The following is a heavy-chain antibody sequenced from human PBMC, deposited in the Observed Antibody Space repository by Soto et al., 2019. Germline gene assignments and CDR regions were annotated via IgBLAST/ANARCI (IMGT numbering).Heavy chain of an antibody. D-gene: IGHD4-17*01. CDR2: IHDSGNA. V-gene: IGHV4-31*03. CDR3: ARDKFSYGDNGWFDP. J-gene: IGHJ5*02. CDR1: GGSITNSGHY. Sequence: QVQLQESGPGLVKPSQTLSLTCTVSGGSITNSGHYWSWVRQRPGKGLAWVGYIHDSGNADYNPLLKSRASISVDSSKNQFSLKLTSVTAADTAKYFCARDKFSYGDNGWFDPWGQGILVTVS.